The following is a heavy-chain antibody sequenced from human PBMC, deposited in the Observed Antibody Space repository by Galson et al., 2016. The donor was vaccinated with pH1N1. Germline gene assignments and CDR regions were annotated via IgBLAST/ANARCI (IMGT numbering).Heavy chain of an antibody. CDR1: GYSFISQW. V-gene: IGHV5-51*03. CDR2: VNPGGSTI. CDR3: AMQYDFGDYRGNAFDI. Sequence: SGAGVKKPGESLKISCKASGYSFISQWIAWVRQVPGRGLEWVGVVNPGGSTIRYSPSFQGQVTISSDKSISTAYLQWISLRASDTATYYCAMQYDFGDYRGNAFDIWGQGTVVLVSS. D-gene: IGHD4-17*01. J-gene: IGHJ3*02.